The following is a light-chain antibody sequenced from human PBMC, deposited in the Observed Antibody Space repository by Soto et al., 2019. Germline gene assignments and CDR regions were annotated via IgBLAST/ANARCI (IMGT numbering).Light chain of an antibody. J-gene: IGLJ1*01. CDR2: GNS. V-gene: IGLV1-40*01. CDR1: SSNIGAGYD. Sequence: QSVLTQPPSVSGAPGQRVTISCTGSSSNIGAGYDVHWYQQLPGTAPKLLIYGNSNRPSGVPDRFSGSKSGTSASLAITGLQAEDEADYYCQSYDSSLSGSSVFGTGPRSPS. CDR3: QSYDSSLSGSSV.